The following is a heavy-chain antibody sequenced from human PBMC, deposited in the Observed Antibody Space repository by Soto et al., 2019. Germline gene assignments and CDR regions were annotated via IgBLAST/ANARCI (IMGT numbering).Heavy chain of an antibody. V-gene: IGHV1-3*01. J-gene: IGHJ5*02. CDR1: GYTFTSYA. D-gene: IGHD2-2*01. CDR2: INAGNGDT. CDR3: AREALRFCTSTSCSTDWFDP. Sequence: QVQLVQSGAEVKKPGASVKVSCKASGYTFTSYALDWVRQAPGQRRDWMGGINAGNGDTKYSQNFQGRVTITRDTSATTAYMEPSSLRYEDTAVYYCAREALRFCTSTSCSTDWFDPWGQGTLVTVSS.